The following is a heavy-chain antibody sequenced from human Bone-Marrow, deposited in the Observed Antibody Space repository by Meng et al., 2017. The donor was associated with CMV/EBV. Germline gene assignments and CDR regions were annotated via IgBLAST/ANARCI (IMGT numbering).Heavy chain of an antibody. D-gene: IGHD2-2*02. J-gene: IGHJ6*02. CDR3: ARGDIVVVPAAIHYYYYGMDV. CDR2: IIPIFGTA. Sequence: SVKVSCKASGGTFSSYAISWVRQAPGQGLEWMGGIIPIFGTANYAQKFQGRVTMTRNTSISTAYMELSSLRSEDTAVYYCARGDIVVVPAAIHYYYYGMDVWGQATTVTVSS. V-gene: IGHV1-69*05. CDR1: GGTFSSYA.